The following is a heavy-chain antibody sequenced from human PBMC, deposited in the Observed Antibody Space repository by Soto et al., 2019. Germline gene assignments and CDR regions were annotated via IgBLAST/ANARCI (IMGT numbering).Heavy chain of an antibody. CDR2: IYHSGST. D-gene: IGHD3-16*02. Sequence: NPSETLSLTCAVSGGSISSGGYSWSWIRQPPGKGLEWIGYIYHSGSTYYNPSLKSRVTISVDRSKNQFSLKLSSVTAADTAVYYCARALLTYYDYVWGSYRPGWFDPWGQGTLVTVSS. J-gene: IGHJ5*02. CDR3: ARALLTYYDYVWGSYRPGWFDP. V-gene: IGHV4-30-2*01. CDR1: GGSISSGGYS.